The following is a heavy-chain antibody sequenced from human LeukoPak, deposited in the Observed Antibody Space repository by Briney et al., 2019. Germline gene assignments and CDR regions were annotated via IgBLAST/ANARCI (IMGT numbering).Heavy chain of an antibody. V-gene: IGHV3-7*01. CDR3: ARDAYDSSGYKQALAAY. D-gene: IGHD3-22*01. Sequence: PGGSLRLSCAASGFTFSSYWMSWVRQAPGKGLEWVANIKQDGSEKYYVDSVKGRFTISRDNAKNSLYLQMNSLRAEDTAVYYCARDAYDSSGYKQALAAYWGQGTLVTVSS. CDR2: IKQDGSEK. J-gene: IGHJ4*02. CDR1: GFTFSSYW.